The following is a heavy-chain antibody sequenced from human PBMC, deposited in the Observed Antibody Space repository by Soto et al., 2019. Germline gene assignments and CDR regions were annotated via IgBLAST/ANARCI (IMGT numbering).Heavy chain of an antibody. V-gene: IGHV5-10-1*01. J-gene: IGHJ3*02. Sequence: GESLKISCXGSGYSFTSYWISWVRQMPGKGLEWMGRIDPSDSYTNYSPSFQGHVTISADKSISTAYLQWSSLKASDTAMYYCASTHYYDSSGYYLGDAFDIWGQGTMVTVSS. CDR2: IDPSDSYT. CDR1: GYSFTSYW. CDR3: ASTHYYDSSGYYLGDAFDI. D-gene: IGHD3-22*01.